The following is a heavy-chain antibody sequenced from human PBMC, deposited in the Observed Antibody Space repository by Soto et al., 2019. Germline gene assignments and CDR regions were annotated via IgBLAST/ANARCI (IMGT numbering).Heavy chain of an antibody. CDR1: GYSFTSYW. V-gene: IGHV5-51*01. D-gene: IGHD3-10*01. CDR2: IYPGDSDT. J-gene: IGHJ4*02. Sequence: GESLKISCKGSGYSFTSYWIGWVRQMPGKGLEWMGIIYPGDSDTRYSPSFQGQVTISADKSISTAYLQWSSLKASDTAMYYCARLASGDYYGSGLSYYFDYWGQGTLVTVSS. CDR3: ARLASGDYYGSGLSYYFDY.